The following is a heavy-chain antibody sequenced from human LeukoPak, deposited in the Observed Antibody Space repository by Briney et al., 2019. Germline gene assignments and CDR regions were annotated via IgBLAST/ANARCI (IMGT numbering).Heavy chain of an antibody. CDR3: ARDVAGTHYYYYYMDV. Sequence: GGSLRLSCAASGFTFSSYGMSWVRQAPGKGLEWVSSISSSSSYIYYADSVKGRFTISRDNAKNSLYLQMNSLRAEDTAVYYCARDVAGTHYYYYYMDVWGKGTTVTVSS. V-gene: IGHV3-21*01. CDR1: GFTFSSYG. J-gene: IGHJ6*03. D-gene: IGHD6-19*01. CDR2: ISSSSSYI.